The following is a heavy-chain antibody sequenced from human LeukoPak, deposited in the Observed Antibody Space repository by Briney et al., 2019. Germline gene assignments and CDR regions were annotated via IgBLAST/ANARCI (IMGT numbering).Heavy chain of an antibody. CDR3: ARDHYYGSGTPGY. Sequence: GGSLRLSCAASGFTFDDYGMSWVRQAPGKGLKWVSGINWNGVSTGYAESVKGRFTISRDNAKNSLYLQMNSLRAEDTAFYYCARDHYYGSGTPGYWGQGTLVTVSS. CDR2: INWNGVST. V-gene: IGHV3-20*04. D-gene: IGHD3-10*01. CDR1: GFTFDDYG. J-gene: IGHJ4*02.